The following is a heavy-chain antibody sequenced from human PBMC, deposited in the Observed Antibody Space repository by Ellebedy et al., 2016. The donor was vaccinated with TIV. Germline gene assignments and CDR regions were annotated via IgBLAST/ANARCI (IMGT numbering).Heavy chain of an antibody. CDR2: INSDGSIT. J-gene: IGHJ4*02. CDR1: GFTFTKSW. CDR3: VRDPSTVVTPFFDV. D-gene: IGHD4-23*01. V-gene: IGHV3-74*01. Sequence: GESLKISCAASGFTFTKSWMHWVRQVPGKGLVWVSRINSDGSITDYADPVKGRFTISRDNAKNTLYLQMSSLRADDTAFYYCVRDPSTVVTPFFDVWGQGVPVTVSS.